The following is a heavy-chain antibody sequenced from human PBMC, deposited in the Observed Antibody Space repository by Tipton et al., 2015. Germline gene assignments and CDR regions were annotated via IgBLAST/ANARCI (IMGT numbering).Heavy chain of an antibody. CDR3: ARARGRHGGLFDS. J-gene: IGHJ4*02. Sequence: TLSLTCNVSGYSLSTGHCWGWVRQPPGKGLEWIGYISHRDGTNYNPSLKSRVTISLDTSKSQFSLRLISMTAADTAVYYCARARGRHGGLFDSWGQGILVTVSS. CDR2: ISHRDGT. D-gene: IGHD4-23*01. V-gene: IGHV4-61*01. CDR1: GYSLSTGHC.